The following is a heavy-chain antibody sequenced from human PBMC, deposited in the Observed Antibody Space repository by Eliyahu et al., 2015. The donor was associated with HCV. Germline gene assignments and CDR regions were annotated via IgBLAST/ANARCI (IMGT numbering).Heavy chain of an antibody. D-gene: IGHD2-15*01. J-gene: IGHJ5*02. Sequence: QVQLQQWGAGLLKPSETLSLTCAVYGGSFSGYYWXXIRQPPGKGLEWIGEINHSGSTNYNPSLKSRVTISVDTSKNQFSLKLSSVTAADTAVYYCARGVVVVDRNWFDPWGQGTLVTVSS. V-gene: IGHV4-34*01. CDR2: INHSGST. CDR1: GGSFSGYY. CDR3: ARGVVVVDRNWFDP.